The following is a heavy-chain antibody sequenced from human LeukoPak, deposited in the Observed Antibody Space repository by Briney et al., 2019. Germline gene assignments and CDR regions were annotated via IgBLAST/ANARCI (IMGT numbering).Heavy chain of an antibody. CDR3: ARGRSYGDYFDC. CDR1: GGSISSGDYY. J-gene: IGHJ4*02. V-gene: IGHV4-30-4*01. D-gene: IGHD1-26*01. CDR2: IYYSGST. Sequence: SETLSLTCTVSGGSISSGDYYWSWIRQPPGKDLEWIGYIYYSGSTYYNPSLKSRVTISVDTSKNQFSLKLSSVTAADTAVYYCARGRSYGDYFDCWGQGTLVTVSS.